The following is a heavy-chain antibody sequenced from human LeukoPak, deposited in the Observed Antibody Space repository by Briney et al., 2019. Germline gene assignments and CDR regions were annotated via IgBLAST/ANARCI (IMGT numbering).Heavy chain of an antibody. CDR2: TYSGGST. Sequence: GGSLRLSCAASGFIVSRTYMSWVRQAPGKGLEWVSVTYSGGSTYYADSVKGRFIISRDTSNNTVYLQMASLRAEDTAVYYCASSGGYSSSWHNFDYWGQGTLVTVSS. CDR1: GFIVSRTY. J-gene: IGHJ4*02. D-gene: IGHD6-13*01. CDR3: ASSGGYSSSWHNFDY. V-gene: IGHV3-53*01.